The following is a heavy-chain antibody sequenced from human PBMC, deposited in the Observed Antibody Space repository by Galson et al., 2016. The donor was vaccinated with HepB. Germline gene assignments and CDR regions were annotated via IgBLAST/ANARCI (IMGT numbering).Heavy chain of an antibody. CDR1: GFTFSSYS. J-gene: IGHJ4*02. V-gene: IGHV3-21*01. CDR2: ISGSSSSI. Sequence: SLRLSCAASGFTFSSYSMLWVRQAPGKGLEWVSFISGSSSSIYYADSVKGRFTVSRDNAQNSLFLQMNSLRAEDTAIYYCASRCSSPFIRGLFDYWGQGTLVTVSS. D-gene: IGHD2-2*01. CDR3: ASRCSSPFIRGLFDY.